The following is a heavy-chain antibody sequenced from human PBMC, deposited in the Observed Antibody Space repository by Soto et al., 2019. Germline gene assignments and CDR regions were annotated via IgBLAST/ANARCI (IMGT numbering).Heavy chain of an antibody. V-gene: IGHV3-74*01. CDR1: GFTFSTFW. CDR2: INSDGSNT. Sequence: PGGSLRLSCEASGFTFSTFWMHWVRQAPGKGLVWVSRINSDGSNTNYADSVKGRFTISRDNAKNTLYLQMNSLRAEDTAVYYCARGGVPAAMSYWGQGTLVTVSS. D-gene: IGHD2-2*01. CDR3: ARGGVPAAMSY. J-gene: IGHJ4*02.